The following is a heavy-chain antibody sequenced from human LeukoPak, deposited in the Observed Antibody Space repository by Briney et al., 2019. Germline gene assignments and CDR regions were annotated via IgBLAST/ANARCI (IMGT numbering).Heavy chain of an antibody. CDR3: ASHIAAAGTGWFDP. D-gene: IGHD6-13*01. CDR1: GDSIDNYY. J-gene: IGHJ5*02. CDR2: IYYTGTT. Sequence: SETLSLTCIVSGDSIDNYYWSWIRQPPGKGLEWLGYIYYTGTTSYSPSLKNRVTISVDTSKNQFSLKLSSVTAADTAVYYCASHIAAAGTGWFDPWGQGTLVTVSS. V-gene: IGHV4-59*08.